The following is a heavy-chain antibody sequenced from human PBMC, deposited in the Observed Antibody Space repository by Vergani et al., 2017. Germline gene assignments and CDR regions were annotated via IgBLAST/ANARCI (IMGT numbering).Heavy chain of an antibody. Sequence: QVHLVESGGGVVQPGRSLRLSCAVSGFTSSYHGMHWVRQAPGKGLEWVAVISYDGTQKYYADSVKCRFTISRDNSKSTLYLQMNSLRTEDTAVYYCATKICGTPGFQIGYCMEWGQGTLVTVFS. V-gene: IGHV3-30*03. J-gene: IGHJ1*01. D-gene: IGHD1-1*01. CDR3: ATKICGTPGFQIGYCME. CDR2: ISYDGTQK. CDR1: GFTSSYHG.